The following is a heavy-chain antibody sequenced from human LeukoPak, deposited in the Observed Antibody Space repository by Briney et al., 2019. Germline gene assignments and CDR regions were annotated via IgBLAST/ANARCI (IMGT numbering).Heavy chain of an antibody. CDR3: ARSSLRAFDI. V-gene: IGHV4-39*07. CDR2: IYYSGST. Sequence: SETLSLTCTVSGGSISSSSYYWGWIRQPPGKGLEWIGSIYYSGSTYYNPSLKSRVTISVDTSKNQFSLKLSSVTAADTAVYYRARSSLRAFDIWGQGTMVTVSS. J-gene: IGHJ3*02. CDR1: GGSISSSSYY. D-gene: IGHD5-12*01.